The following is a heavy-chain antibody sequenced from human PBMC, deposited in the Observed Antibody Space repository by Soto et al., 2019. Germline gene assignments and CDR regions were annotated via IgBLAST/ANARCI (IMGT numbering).Heavy chain of an antibody. V-gene: IGHV4-34*01. Sequence: SETLSLTCAVYGGSFSGYYWSWIRQPPGKGLEWIGEINHSGSTNYNPSLKSRVTISVDTSKNQFSLKLSSVTAADTAVYYCARVYMTTVTTGPDYFDYWGQGTLVTVSS. CDR1: GGSFSGYY. CDR3: ARVYMTTVTTGPDYFDY. J-gene: IGHJ4*02. D-gene: IGHD4-17*01. CDR2: INHSGST.